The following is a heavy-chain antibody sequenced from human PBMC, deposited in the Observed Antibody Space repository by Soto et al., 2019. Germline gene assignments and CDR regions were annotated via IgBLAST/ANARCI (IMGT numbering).Heavy chain of an antibody. J-gene: IGHJ6*02. V-gene: IGHV1-46*01. CDR1: GYTLTSYY. D-gene: IGHD5-12*01. CDR2: INPSGGST. CDR3: ARGGGVATLYYYYYYGMDV. Sequence: ASVKVSCKAPGYTLTSYYMHWVRQAPGQGLEWMGIINPSGGSTNYAQKFQGRVTITADESTSTVYMELSSLRSEDTAVYYCARGGGVATLYYYYYYGMDVWGQGTTVTVSS.